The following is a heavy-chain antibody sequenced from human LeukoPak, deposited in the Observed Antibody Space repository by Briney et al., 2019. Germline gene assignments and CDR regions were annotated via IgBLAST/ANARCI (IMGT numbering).Heavy chain of an antibody. CDR2: IYTTGST. J-gene: IGHJ4*02. Sequence: SETLSLTCTVSGASISSYFWSWIRQPAGKGLEWIGRIYTTGSTNYNPSLKSRLTMSVDTSKNQFSLKLSSVTAADTAVYYCARIGTAYYFDYWGQGTLVTVSS. V-gene: IGHV4-4*07. CDR1: GASISSYF. CDR3: ARIGTAYYFDY.